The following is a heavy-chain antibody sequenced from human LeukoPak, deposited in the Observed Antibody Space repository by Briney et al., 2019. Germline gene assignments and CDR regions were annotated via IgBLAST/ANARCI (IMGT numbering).Heavy chain of an antibody. CDR2: ISSDGSST. D-gene: IGHD3-10*01. V-gene: IGHV3-74*01. CDR3: ARGPPDGSGSYYPGDY. J-gene: IGHJ4*02. Sequence: PGGSLRFSCAASGFTFSSHWMHWVRQAPGKGLVWVSRISSDGSSTSFADSVKGRFTISRDNAENTLYLHMNSLRDEDTAVYFCARGPPDGSGSYYPGDYWGQGTLVTVSS. CDR1: GFTFSSHW.